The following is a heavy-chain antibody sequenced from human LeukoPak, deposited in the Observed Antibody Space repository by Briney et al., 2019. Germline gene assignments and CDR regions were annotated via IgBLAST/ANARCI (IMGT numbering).Heavy chain of an antibody. CDR1: GFTFSSYA. CDR3: ARGGGSYYSWFDP. CDR2: ISYDGSNK. J-gene: IGHJ5*02. D-gene: IGHD1-26*01. Sequence: GGSLRLSCAASGFTFSSYAMHWVRQAPGKGLEWVAVISYDGSNKYYADSVKGRFTISRDNSKNTLYLQMNSLRAEDTAVYYCARGGGSYYSWFDPWGQGALVTVSS. V-gene: IGHV3-30-3*01.